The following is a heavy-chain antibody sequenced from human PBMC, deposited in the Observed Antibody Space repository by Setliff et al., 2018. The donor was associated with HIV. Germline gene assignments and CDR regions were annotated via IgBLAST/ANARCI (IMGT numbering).Heavy chain of an antibody. J-gene: IGHJ4*02. V-gene: IGHV5-51*01. Sequence: PGESLKISCKGSGYSFTNCWIGWVRQMPGKGLEWMGIIYPGDSDTRYSPSFQGQVTISADKSISTAYLQWSSLKASDTAMYYCARLSVVTATRIYYFDYWGQGTLVTVSS. CDR1: GYSFTNCW. CDR2: IYPGDSDT. D-gene: IGHD2-21*02. CDR3: ARLSVVTATRIYYFDY.